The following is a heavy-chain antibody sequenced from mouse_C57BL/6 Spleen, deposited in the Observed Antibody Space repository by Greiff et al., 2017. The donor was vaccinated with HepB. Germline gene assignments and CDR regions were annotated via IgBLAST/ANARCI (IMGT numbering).Heavy chain of an antibody. D-gene: IGHD1-1*01. CDR2: FTMYSDAT. J-gene: IGHJ4*01. CDR3: AKDYGSHPYAMDY. CDR1: YFAFMASA. V-gene: IGHV1-49*01. Sequence: LQQSGAELVRPGSSVKLSCKDSYFAFMASAMHWVKQRPGHGLEWIGSFTMYSDATAYSENFKGKATLTANTSSSTAYMELSSLTSEDSAVYYCAKDYGSHPYAMDYWGQGTSVTVSS.